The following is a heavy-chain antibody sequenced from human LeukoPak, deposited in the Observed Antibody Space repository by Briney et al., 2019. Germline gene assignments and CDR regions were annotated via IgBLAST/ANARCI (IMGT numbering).Heavy chain of an antibody. CDR1: GSTFTSYY. CDR2: INPSGGST. D-gene: IGHD3-3*01. V-gene: IGHV1-46*01. J-gene: IGHJ5*02. Sequence: ASVKVSCKASGSTFTSYYMHWVRQAPGQGLEWMGIINPSGGSTSYAQKLQARVTMTRDTSTSTVYMELSSLRSEDTAVYYCARERLRFLEWLFNTRNWFDPWGQGTLVTVSS. CDR3: ARERLRFLEWLFNTRNWFDP.